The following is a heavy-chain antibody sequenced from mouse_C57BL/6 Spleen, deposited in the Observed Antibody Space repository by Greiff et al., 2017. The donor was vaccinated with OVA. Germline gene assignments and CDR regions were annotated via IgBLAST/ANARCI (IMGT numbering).Heavy chain of an antibody. J-gene: IGHJ1*03. V-gene: IGHV5-16*01. CDR1: GFTFSDYY. Sequence: EVKRVESEGGLVHPGSSMKLSCPASGFTFSDYYMAWVRPVPERGLEWVANITYDGSSTYYLDSLKSRLFISSDNAKNILYLKMSSLKSEDTATYYWARDRRGYFDVWGTGTSVTVSS. CDR3: ARDRRGYFDV. CDR2: ITYDGSST.